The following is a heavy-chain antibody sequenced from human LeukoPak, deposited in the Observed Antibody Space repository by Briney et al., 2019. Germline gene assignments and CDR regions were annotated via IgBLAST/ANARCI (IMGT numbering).Heavy chain of an antibody. CDR2: IDTAGDT. V-gene: IGHV3-13*01. Sequence: GGSLRLSCAASGFTFSSYDMHWVRHAPGKGLEWVSAIDTAGDTYYPGSVKGRFTISRANAKNSLYLQMNSLRAGDTAVYYCARIQQWPNESFDYWGQGTLVTVSS. CDR3: ARIQQWPNESFDY. D-gene: IGHD6-19*01. CDR1: GFTFSSYD. J-gene: IGHJ4*02.